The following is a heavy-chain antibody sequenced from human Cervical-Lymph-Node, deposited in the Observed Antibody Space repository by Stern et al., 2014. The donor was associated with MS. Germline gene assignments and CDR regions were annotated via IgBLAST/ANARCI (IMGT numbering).Heavy chain of an antibody. J-gene: IGHJ4*02. CDR2: ISYDGSKK. D-gene: IGHD4-11*01. CDR1: GFSFTGHT. CDR3: AREDNRNYSPHIDY. Sequence: VQLVESGGGVVQPGRSLRLSCAASGFSFTGHTMHWVRQAPGKGLEWVTSISYDGSKKQYAGSVKGRFTISRDTSKNTLYLQMNSLRVEDTALYYCAREDNRNYSPHIDYWGQGTLVTVSS. V-gene: IGHV3-30-3*01.